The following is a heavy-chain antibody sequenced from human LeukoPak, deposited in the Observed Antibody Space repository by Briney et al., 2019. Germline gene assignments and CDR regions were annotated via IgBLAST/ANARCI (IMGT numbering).Heavy chain of an antibody. CDR3: ARVRGSSTSCYRNRDNWFDP. CDR1: GGTFSSYA. CDR2: IIPIFGTA. V-gene: IGHV1-69*05. Sequence: ASVKVSCKASGGTFSSYAISWVRQAPGQGLEWMGGIIPIFGTANYAQKFQGRVTITTDESTSTAYMELSSLRSEDTAVYYCARVRGSSTSCYRNRDNWFDPWGQGTLGTVSS. D-gene: IGHD2-2*01. J-gene: IGHJ5*02.